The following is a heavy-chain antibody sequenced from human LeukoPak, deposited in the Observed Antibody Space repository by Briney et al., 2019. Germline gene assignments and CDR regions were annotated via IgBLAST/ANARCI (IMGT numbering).Heavy chain of an antibody. CDR2: ISSSSSYI. D-gene: IGHD1-26*01. CDR1: GFIFSSYS. CDR3: ARGYSGSSGPY. Sequence: PGGSLRLSCAASGFIFSSYSMNWVRQTPGKGLEWVSSISSSSSYIYYTDSVKGRFTISRDDAKNSLYLQMSSLKAEDTGVYYCARGYSGSSGPYWGQGTLVTVSS. V-gene: IGHV3-21*01. J-gene: IGHJ4*02.